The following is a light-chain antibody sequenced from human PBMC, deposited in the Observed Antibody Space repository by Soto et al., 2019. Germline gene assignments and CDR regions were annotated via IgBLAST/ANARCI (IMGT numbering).Light chain of an antibody. Sequence: IVLTQSRSTLSLSQGARSTLPCRASQSVSSYLAWYQQKPGQAPRLVIYGASSRATGIPARFSGSGYGTEFNLTISTLQSEDFAVYYCQQYNNWPWTFGQGTKVDIK. V-gene: IGKV3D-15*01. CDR3: QQYNNWPWT. CDR2: GAS. J-gene: IGKJ1*01. CDR1: QSVSSY.